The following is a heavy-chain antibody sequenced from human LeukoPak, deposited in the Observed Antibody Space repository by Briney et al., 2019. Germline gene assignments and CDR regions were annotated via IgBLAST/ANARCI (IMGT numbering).Heavy chain of an antibody. CDR1: GGSISSGSYY. J-gene: IGHJ3*02. Sequence: SETLSLTCTVSGGSISSGSYYWSWIRQPAGKGLEWIGRIYTSGSTNYNPSLKSRVTISVDTSKNQFSLKLSSVTAADTAVYYCARGSYYYDSSGYSAAAAFDIWGQGTMVTVSS. D-gene: IGHD3-22*01. V-gene: IGHV4-61*02. CDR2: IYTSGST. CDR3: ARGSYYYDSSGYSAAAAFDI.